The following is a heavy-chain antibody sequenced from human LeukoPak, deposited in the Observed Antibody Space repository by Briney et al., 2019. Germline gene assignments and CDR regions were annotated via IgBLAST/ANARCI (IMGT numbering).Heavy chain of an antibody. Sequence: SETLSLTCAVYGGSFSGYYWSWIRQPPGKGLEWIGEINHSGSTNYNPSLKSRVTISVDTSKNQLSLKLSSVTAADTAVYYCARGLRFYRGYSYGSGFDYWGQGTLVTVSS. J-gene: IGHJ4*02. D-gene: IGHD5-18*01. CDR2: INHSGST. CDR3: ARGLRFYRGYSYGSGFDY. V-gene: IGHV4-34*01. CDR1: GGSFSGYY.